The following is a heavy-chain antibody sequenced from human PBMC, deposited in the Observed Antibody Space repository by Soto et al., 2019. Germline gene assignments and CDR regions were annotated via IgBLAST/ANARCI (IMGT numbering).Heavy chain of an antibody. CDR3: ARVGAGPNHRIAVAGIRGVNFDY. CDR2: INHSGST. Sequence: AETLSLTCAAYGGSFSGYYLSWIRQAPGKGLEWIWEINHSGSTNYNPSLKSRVTISVDTSKNQFSLKLSSVPDADTAVYYCARVGAGPNHRIAVAGIRGVNFDYWGQGTLVTVSS. D-gene: IGHD6-19*01. CDR1: GGSFSGYY. V-gene: IGHV4-34*01. J-gene: IGHJ4*02.